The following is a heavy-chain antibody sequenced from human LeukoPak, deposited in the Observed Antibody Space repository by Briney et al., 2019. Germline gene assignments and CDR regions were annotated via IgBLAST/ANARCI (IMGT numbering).Heavy chain of an antibody. CDR1: GFTFRSYA. CDR2: ISDSGGST. Sequence: GGSLRLSCAASGFTFRSYAMSWVRHAPGKGLERVSAISDSGGSTNYADSVKGRFSISRDNSRDTLYLQMNSLRDEDTAVYYCAKESIYDAFDYWGQGILVTVSS. D-gene: IGHD5/OR15-5a*01. J-gene: IGHJ4*02. CDR3: AKESIYDAFDY. V-gene: IGHV3-23*01.